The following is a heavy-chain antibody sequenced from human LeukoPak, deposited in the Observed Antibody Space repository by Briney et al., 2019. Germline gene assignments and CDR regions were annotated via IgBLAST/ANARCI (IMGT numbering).Heavy chain of an antibody. Sequence: SETLSLTCTVSGASISSYYWSWIRQPPGKGLEWIGYIYYSGSTNYNPSRKSRVTISVDTSKNQFSLKLSSVTAADTAVYYCASKVTTMEAFWFDPWGQGTLVTVSS. CDR1: GASISSYY. D-gene: IGHD4-11*01. V-gene: IGHV4-59*01. CDR3: ASKVTTMEAFWFDP. CDR2: IYYSGST. J-gene: IGHJ5*02.